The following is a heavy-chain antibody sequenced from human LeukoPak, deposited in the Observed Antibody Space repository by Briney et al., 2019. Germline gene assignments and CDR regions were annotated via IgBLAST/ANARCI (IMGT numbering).Heavy chain of an antibody. CDR1: GGSISSYY. CDR3: ARRGSSGYYSLWAFDI. J-gene: IGHJ3*02. D-gene: IGHD3-22*01. Sequence: PSETLSLTCTVSGGSISSYYWSWIRQPPGKGLEWIGYIYYSGSTNYNPSLKSRVTISVDTSKNQFSLKLSSVTAADTAVYYCARRGSSGYYSLWAFDIWGQGTMVTVSS. V-gene: IGHV4-59*08. CDR2: IYYSGST.